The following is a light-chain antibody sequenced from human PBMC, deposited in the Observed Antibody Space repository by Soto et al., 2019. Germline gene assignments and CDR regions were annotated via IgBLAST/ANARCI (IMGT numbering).Light chain of an antibody. CDR2: KAS. J-gene: IGKJ3*01. CDR1: QSISSW. CDR3: QQYNNYAFT. V-gene: IGKV1-5*03. Sequence: DIQMTQSPSTLSASVGDRVNINCRASQSISSWLAWYQQKAGEAPKLLMYKASTLDSGVPSRFSGSGSGTEFTLTISSLQPEDFATYYCQQYNNYAFTFGPGTKVDFK.